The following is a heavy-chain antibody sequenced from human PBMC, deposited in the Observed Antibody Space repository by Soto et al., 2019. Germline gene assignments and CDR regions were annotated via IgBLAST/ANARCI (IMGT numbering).Heavy chain of an antibody. CDR2: ISWDGGST. J-gene: IGHJ6*02. CDR1: GLTFDDYT. V-gene: IGHV3-43*01. CDR3: AKDRGNWNYYYGMDV. Sequence: GGSLRLSCAASGLTFDDYTMHWVRQAPGKGLEWVSLISWDGGSTYYADSVKGRFTISRDNSKNSLYLQMNSLRTEDTALYYCAKDRGNWNYYYGMDVWGQGTTVTVSS. D-gene: IGHD1-20*01.